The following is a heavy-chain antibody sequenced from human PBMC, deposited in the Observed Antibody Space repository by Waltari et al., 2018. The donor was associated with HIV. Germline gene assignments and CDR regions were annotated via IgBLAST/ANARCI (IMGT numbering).Heavy chain of an antibody. CDR3: ARLKYSSGFFDY. V-gene: IGHV3-11*01. CDR1: GFTFSDYY. D-gene: IGHD6-19*01. J-gene: IGHJ4*02. CDR2: IMSDTDTI. Sequence: QVQLVESGGGLVNPGGSLRLSCATSGFTFSDYYMTWIRQAPGKGLEWVSYIMSDTDTIYYADSVNGRFTISRDNAKNSLYLQMNRLSVEDTAVYYCARLKYSSGFFDYWGQGALVTVSS.